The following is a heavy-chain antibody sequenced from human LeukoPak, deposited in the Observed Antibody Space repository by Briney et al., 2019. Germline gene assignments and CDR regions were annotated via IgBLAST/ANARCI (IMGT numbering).Heavy chain of an antibody. Sequence: PSETLSLTCTVSGGSISSSSYYWGWIRQPPGKGLEWIGSIYYSGGTYHNPSLKRRVTIYVDTSKNQFSLKLTSVTAADTVVYCCARHAAGSGWYPVDYWGQGTLVTVSS. CDR3: ARHAAGSGWYPVDY. CDR2: IYYSGGT. CDR1: GGSISSSSYY. D-gene: IGHD6-19*01. V-gene: IGHV4-39*01. J-gene: IGHJ4*02.